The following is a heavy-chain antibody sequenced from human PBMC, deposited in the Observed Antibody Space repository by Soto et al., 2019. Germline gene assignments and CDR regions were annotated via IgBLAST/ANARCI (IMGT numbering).Heavy chain of an antibody. Sequence: KISWKGSGYSFTSYWIGWVRQMPGKGLEWMGIIYPGDSDTRYSPSFQGQVTISADKSISTAYLQWSSLKASDTAMYYCARPDTAMVQVPFYWGQGTLVTVSS. CDR3: ARPDTAMVQVPFY. CDR1: GYSFTSYW. D-gene: IGHD5-18*01. J-gene: IGHJ4*02. V-gene: IGHV5-51*01. CDR2: IYPGDSDT.